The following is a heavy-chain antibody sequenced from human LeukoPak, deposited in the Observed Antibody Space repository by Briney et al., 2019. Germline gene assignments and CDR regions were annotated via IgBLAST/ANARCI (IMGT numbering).Heavy chain of an antibody. J-gene: IGHJ4*02. V-gene: IGHV4-39*01. CDR2: IYYSGST. Sequence: KPSETLSLTCTVYVGSISSSSYYWGRIRQPPGKGLERPGSIYYSGSTDYNPYLKGQLTISVDTSKNQFYLQLSSVTAADTAVYYCARHTVRNVFTYYFDYWGQGTLVTVSS. CDR1: VGSISSSSYY. D-gene: IGHD1-1*01. CDR3: ARHTVRNVFTYYFDY.